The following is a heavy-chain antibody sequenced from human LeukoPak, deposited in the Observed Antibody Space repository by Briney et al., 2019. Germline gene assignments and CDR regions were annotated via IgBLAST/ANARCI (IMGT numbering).Heavy chain of an antibody. CDR2: IYYSGST. CDR3: ARDSLIAAADPDAFDI. V-gene: IGHV4-59*01. Sequence: PSETLSLTCTVSGGSISSYYWSWIRQPPGKGLEWIGYIYYSGSTNYNPSLKSRVTISVDTSKNQFSLKLSFVTAADTAVYYCARDSLIAAADPDAFDIWGQGTMVTVSS. CDR1: GGSISSYY. J-gene: IGHJ3*02. D-gene: IGHD6-13*01.